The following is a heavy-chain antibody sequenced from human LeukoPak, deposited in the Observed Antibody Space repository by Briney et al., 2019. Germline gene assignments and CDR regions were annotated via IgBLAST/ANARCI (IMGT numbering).Heavy chain of an antibody. J-gene: IGHJ6*03. D-gene: IGHD4-11*01. CDR2: ISSNGGST. V-gene: IGHV3-64*01. CDR3: ARVGSTVSTRYYYYYMDV. CDR1: GFTFSNYA. Sequence: GGSLRLSCAASGFTFSNYAMHWVRQAPGKGLEYVSAISSNGGSTYYANSVKGRFTISRDNSKNTLNLQMGSLRAEDMAVYYCARVGSTVSTRYYYYYMDVWGKGTTDAVSS.